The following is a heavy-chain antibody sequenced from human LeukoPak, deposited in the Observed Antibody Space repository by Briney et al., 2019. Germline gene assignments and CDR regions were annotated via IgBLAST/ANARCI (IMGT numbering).Heavy chain of an antibody. CDR3: ARTMWGFDY. D-gene: IGHD7-27*01. CDR1: GFAFSDYE. J-gene: IGHJ4*02. CDR2: ISSSGSII. Sequence: GESLRLSCASSGFAFSDYEMNWVRQAPGKGLEWVSYISSSGSIIYYADSVKGRFTISRDNAKRSLFLQMNSLRVEDTAVYYCARTMWGFDYWGQGTLVTVSS. V-gene: IGHV3-48*03.